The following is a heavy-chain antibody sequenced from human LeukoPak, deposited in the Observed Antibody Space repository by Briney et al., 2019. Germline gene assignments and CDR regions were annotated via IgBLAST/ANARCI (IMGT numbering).Heavy chain of an antibody. D-gene: IGHD3-22*01. CDR3: AREPPSGLTYAFDI. Sequence: ASQTLSLTCTVSGGSISSGSYYWSWIRQPAGKGLEWIGRIYTSGSTNYNPSLKSRVTISVDTSKNQFSPKLSSVTAADTAVYYCAREPPSGLTYAFDIWGQGTMVTVSS. V-gene: IGHV4-61*02. CDR1: GGSISSGSYY. J-gene: IGHJ3*02. CDR2: IYTSGST.